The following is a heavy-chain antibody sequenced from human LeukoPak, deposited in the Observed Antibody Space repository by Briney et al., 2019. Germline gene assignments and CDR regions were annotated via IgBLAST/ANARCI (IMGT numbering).Heavy chain of an antibody. Sequence: GGSLRLSCAASGNYWMHWVRQAPGKGLVWVSHINSDGSWTSYADSVKGRFTISKDNAKNTVYLQMNSLRAEDTAVYYCARDPASWTYYDSSGYYDYWGQGTLVTVSS. CDR1: GNYW. CDR3: ARDPASWTYYDSSGYYDY. V-gene: IGHV3-74*01. CDR2: INSDGSWT. D-gene: IGHD3-22*01. J-gene: IGHJ4*02.